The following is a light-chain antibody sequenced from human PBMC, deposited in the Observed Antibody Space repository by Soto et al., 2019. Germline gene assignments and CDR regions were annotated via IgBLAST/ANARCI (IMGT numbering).Light chain of an antibody. CDR3: TSYSTSDTLEV. J-gene: IGLJ1*01. Sequence: QSALTQPASVSGSPGQSITISCTGTSSDIGGYKYVSWYQQHPGKAPKLIIFEVSNRPSGVSDRFSGSNSGNTASLTISGLQAEDEADYYCTSYSTSDTLEVFGSGTKVTVL. CDR1: SSDIGGYKY. CDR2: EVS. V-gene: IGLV2-14*01.